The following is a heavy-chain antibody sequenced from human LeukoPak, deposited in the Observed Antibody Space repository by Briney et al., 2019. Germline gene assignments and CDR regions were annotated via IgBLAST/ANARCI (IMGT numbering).Heavy chain of an antibody. CDR3: ARVRKLRTRGVMDPLDY. CDR2: IQQDGSEK. D-gene: IGHD3-10*01. V-gene: IGHV3-7*01. Sequence: GGSLRLSCAASGFTFNYYWLTWVRQAPGKGLEWVAIIQQDGSEKYYVDSVKGRFIISRDNAKNSLYLQMNSLRAEDTAVYYCARVRKLRTRGVMDPLDYWGQGTLVTVSS. J-gene: IGHJ4*02. CDR1: GFTFNYYW.